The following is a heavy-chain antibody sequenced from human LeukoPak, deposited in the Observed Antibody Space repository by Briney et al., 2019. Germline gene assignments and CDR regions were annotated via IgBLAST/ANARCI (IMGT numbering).Heavy chain of an antibody. CDR1: GFTFSTYA. CDR3: AKRPYNSGYTPFDY. J-gene: IGHJ4*02. CDR2: ISYDGSSK. V-gene: IGHV3-30*04. Sequence: GGSLRLSCAASGFTFSTYAMRWVRQAPGKGLEWVAVISYDGSSKYYADSVKGRFTISRDNSKNTLYLQMNSLRAEDTAVYYCAKRPYNSGYTPFDYWGQGTLVIVSS. D-gene: IGHD6-19*01.